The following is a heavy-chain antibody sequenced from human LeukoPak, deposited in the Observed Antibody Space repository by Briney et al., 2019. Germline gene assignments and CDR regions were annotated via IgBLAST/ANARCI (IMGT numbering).Heavy chain of an antibody. D-gene: IGHD5-18*01. CDR3: ASSGGAVGDTAMDPYYYYGMDV. J-gene: IGHJ6*02. V-gene: IGHV5-51*01. Sequence: GESLKISCKGSGYSFTSYWIGWVRQMPGKGLEWMGIIYPGDSDTRYSPSFQGQVTISADKSISTAYLQWSSLKASDTAMYYCASSGGAVGDTAMDPYYYYGMDVWGQGTTVTVSS. CDR1: GYSFTSYW. CDR2: IYPGDSDT.